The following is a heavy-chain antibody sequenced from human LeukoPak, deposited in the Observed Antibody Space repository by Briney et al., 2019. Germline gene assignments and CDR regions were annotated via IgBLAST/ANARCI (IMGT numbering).Heavy chain of an antibody. V-gene: IGHV3-30-3*01. Sequence: PGGSLRLSCAASGFTFSTYAMNWVRQAPGKGLEWVAVISYDGSNKYYPDSVKGRFTISRDSSKNTLYLQMNSLRAEDTAVYYCAREVGSGNFFDYWGQGTLVTVSS. J-gene: IGHJ4*02. CDR1: GFTFSTYA. D-gene: IGHD1-26*01. CDR3: AREVGSGNFFDY. CDR2: ISYDGSNK.